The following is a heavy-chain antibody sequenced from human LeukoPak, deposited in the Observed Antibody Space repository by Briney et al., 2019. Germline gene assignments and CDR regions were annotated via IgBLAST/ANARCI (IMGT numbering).Heavy chain of an antibody. CDR3: AGNSGYDSGWYFDL. J-gene: IGHJ2*01. D-gene: IGHD5-12*01. CDR1: GFTFSSYS. CDR2: IYYSGST. V-gene: IGHV4-59*12. Sequence: GSLRLSCAASGFTFSSYSMNWVRQAPGKGLEWIACIYYSGSTYYNPSLKSRVAISVDTSKNQFSLKLSSVTAADTAVYYCAGNSGYDSGWYFDLWGRGTLVTVSS.